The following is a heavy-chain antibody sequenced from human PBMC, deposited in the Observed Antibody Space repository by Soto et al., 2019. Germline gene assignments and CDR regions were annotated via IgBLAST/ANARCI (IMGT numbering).Heavy chain of an antibody. D-gene: IGHD2-15*01. CDR3: ARRGGGVVLAATTPFDY. CDR2: IYHRGST. CDR1: SGSISTANW. J-gene: IGHJ4*02. Sequence: QVPLQESGPRLVRPSGTLSLTCTVSSGSISTANWWSWVRQPPGGGLEWIGEIYHRGSTNYNLSLKSRVTLSVDTSKNQFSLSLMSVTAADSAIYYCARRGGGVVLAATTPFDYWGQGALVTVSS. V-gene: IGHV4-4*02.